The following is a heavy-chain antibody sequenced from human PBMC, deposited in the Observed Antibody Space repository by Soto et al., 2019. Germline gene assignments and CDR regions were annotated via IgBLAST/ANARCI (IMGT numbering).Heavy chain of an antibody. V-gene: IGHV3-33*01. Sequence: QVQLVESGGGVVQPGRSLRLSCAAAGFTLSRFDMHWVRQAPGKGLEWVPVIWFDGSNKYYAESVKGRFTISSHNSKNTLYLQMNSLRAEDTAVYYCAREMRTAPSYRWDTFDIWGQGTMVTVSS. J-gene: IGHJ3*02. CDR2: IWFDGSNK. CDR3: AREMRTAPSYRWDTFDI. D-gene: IGHD1-26*01. CDR1: GFTLSRFD.